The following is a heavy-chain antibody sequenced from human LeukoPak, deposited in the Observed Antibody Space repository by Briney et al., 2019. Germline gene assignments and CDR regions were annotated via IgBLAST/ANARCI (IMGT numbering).Heavy chain of an antibody. D-gene: IGHD3-22*01. CDR2: ISSSGSTI. Sequence: GGSLRLSCAASGFTFSDYYMSWIRQAPGKGLEWVSYISSSGSTIYYADSVKGRFTISRDNSKNTLYLQVNSLRAEDTAVYYCAKDQSHYYDSSGYYQNWGQGTLVTVSS. J-gene: IGHJ4*02. CDR3: AKDQSHYYDSSGYYQN. CDR1: GFTFSDYY. V-gene: IGHV3-11*01.